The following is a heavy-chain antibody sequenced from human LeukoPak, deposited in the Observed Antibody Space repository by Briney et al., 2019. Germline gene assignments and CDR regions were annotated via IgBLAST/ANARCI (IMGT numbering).Heavy chain of an antibody. J-gene: IGHJ4*02. CDR2: ISYDGSNK. V-gene: IGHV3-30*18. Sequence: PGGSLRLSCAASGFTFSSYGMHWVRQAPGKGLEWVAVISYDGSNKYYADSVKGRFTISRDNSKNTLYLQMNSLRAEDTAVYYCAKDRGPWYGDYAFDYWGQGTLVTVSS. D-gene: IGHD4-17*01. CDR1: GFTFSSYG. CDR3: AKDRGPWYGDYAFDY.